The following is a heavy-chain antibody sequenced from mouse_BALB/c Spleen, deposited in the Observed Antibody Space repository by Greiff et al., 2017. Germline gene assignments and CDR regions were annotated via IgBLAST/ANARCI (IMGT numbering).Heavy chain of an antibody. J-gene: IGHJ2*01. D-gene: IGHD2-14*01. CDR1: GYTFTSYV. Sequence: VQLKQSGPELVKPGASVKMSCKASGYTFTSYVMHWVKQKPGQGLEWIGYINPYNDGTKYNEKFKGKATLTSDKSSSTAYMELSSLTSEDSAVYYCSKPYYRYLYFDYWHQSTTLTVSS. CDR3: SKPYYRYLYFDY. CDR2: INPYNDGT. V-gene: IGHV1-14*01.